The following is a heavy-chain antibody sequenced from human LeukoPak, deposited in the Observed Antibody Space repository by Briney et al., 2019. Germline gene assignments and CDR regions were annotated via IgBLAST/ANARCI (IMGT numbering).Heavy chain of an antibody. J-gene: IGHJ3*02. D-gene: IGHD2-2*02. Sequence: SATLSLTCTVSGYSISSGYYWGWIRQPPGKRLEWVGSIHSSGNTYYNPTLKSRVTISVDTSKNQFSLNLTSVTAADAAVYYCARPSYCSSTSCYSDAFDIWGQGTMVTVSS. V-gene: IGHV4-38-2*02. CDR2: IHSSGNT. CDR1: GYSISSGYY. CDR3: ARPSYCSSTSCYSDAFDI.